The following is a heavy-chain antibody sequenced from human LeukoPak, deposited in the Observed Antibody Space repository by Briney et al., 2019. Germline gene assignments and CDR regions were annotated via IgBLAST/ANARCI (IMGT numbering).Heavy chain of an antibody. D-gene: IGHD3-10*01. V-gene: IGHV4-39*01. CDR1: GDSISSGSYY. Sequence: PSETRSLTCTVSGDSISSGSYYWGWIRQPPGKGLEWIGSIYYSGSTYYNPSLKSRVTISVDTSKNQFSLKLSSVTAADTAVYYCARGNMVRGVILRYYFDYWGQGTLVTVSS. J-gene: IGHJ4*02. CDR2: IYYSGST. CDR3: ARGNMVRGVILRYYFDY.